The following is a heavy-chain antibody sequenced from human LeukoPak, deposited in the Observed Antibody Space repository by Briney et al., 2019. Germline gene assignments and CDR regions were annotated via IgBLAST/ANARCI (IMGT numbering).Heavy chain of an antibody. J-gene: IGHJ3*01. CDR1: GFTFSNYW. CDR3: TRGLDYYDV. D-gene: IGHD3-10*01. Sequence: GGSLRLTCAASGFTFSNYWMHWVRQAPGKGLVWVSRINSDGSSTTYADSVKGRFTISRDNPKNTVFLQMNSLRAEDTAVYYCTRGLDYYDVWGQGTMVTVSS. CDR2: INSDGSST. V-gene: IGHV3-74*01.